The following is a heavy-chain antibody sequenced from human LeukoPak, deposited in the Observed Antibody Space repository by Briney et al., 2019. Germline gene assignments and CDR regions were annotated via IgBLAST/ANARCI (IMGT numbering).Heavy chain of an antibody. CDR1: GFTFSTYA. V-gene: IGHV3-23*01. CDR3: AKGDNSGYYLGYYFDY. Sequence: GGSLRLSCAVSGFTFSTYAMNWVRQAPGTWLEWVSTISGSGDDTYYADSVKGRFTISKDNSKNTVYLQMSSLRVDDTAVYYCAKGDNSGYYLGYYFDYWGQGTLVTVSS. D-gene: IGHD3-22*01. J-gene: IGHJ4*02. CDR2: ISGSGDDT.